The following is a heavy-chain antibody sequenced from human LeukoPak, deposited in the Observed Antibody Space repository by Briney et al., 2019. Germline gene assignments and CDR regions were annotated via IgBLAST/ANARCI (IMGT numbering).Heavy chain of an antibody. CDR3: ARVKYSSGWYYFDY. CDR1: GYTFTGYY. J-gene: IGHJ4*02. Sequence: ASVKVSCKASGYTFTGYYIHWVRQAPGQGLEWMGWIYPHSGGTDYAQKFQGRVTMTRDTSISTAYMELSRLRSDDTAVYYCARVKYSSGWYYFDYWGQATLVTVSS. D-gene: IGHD6-19*01. V-gene: IGHV1-2*02. CDR2: IYPHSGGT.